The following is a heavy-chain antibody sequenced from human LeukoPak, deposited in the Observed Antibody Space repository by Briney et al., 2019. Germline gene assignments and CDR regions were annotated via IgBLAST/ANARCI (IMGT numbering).Heavy chain of an antibody. D-gene: IGHD7-27*01. CDR3: AKDNGGNDGFLFDY. V-gene: IGHV3-23*01. CDR2: ISGGGGST. J-gene: IGHJ4*02. Sequence: GGSLRLSCAASGFTFSSYAMSWVRQAPGKGLEWVSAISGGGGSTYYADSVKGRFTISRDNSKNTLYLQMNSLRAEDTAVYYCAKDNGGNDGFLFDYWGQGTLVTVSS. CDR1: GFTFSSYA.